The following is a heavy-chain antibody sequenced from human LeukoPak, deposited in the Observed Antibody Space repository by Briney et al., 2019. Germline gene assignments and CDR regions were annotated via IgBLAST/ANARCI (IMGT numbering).Heavy chain of an antibody. CDR2: ISYDGTNE. CDR1: GFTFSTYT. J-gene: IGHJ4*02. Sequence: SLRLSCAASGFTFSTYTMHWGREVPAKRLEWGGAISYDGTNEYYADSVKDRFAISRDNSKNTRFLQMNTLRPEDTAVYYCARDQVGDWGQGTLVTVSS. D-gene: IGHD3-16*01. CDR3: ARDQVGD. V-gene: IGHV3-30*09.